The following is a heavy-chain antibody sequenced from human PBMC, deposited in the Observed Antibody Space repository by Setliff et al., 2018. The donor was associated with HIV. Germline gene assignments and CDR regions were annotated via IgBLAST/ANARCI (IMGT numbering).Heavy chain of an antibody. Sequence: SETLSLTCTVSGGSITGYFWNWIRQSPGKGLEWIGYIYYNGNTNYNPTLNSRGTISVDTSKNQFSLRLNSVTAADTAVYYCARQGLTMNRGVPAPILYYFDYWGPGILVTVSS. V-gene: IGHV4-59*08. CDR3: ARQGLTMNRGVPAPILYYFDY. J-gene: IGHJ4*02. D-gene: IGHD3-10*01. CDR1: GGSITGYF. CDR2: IYYNGNT.